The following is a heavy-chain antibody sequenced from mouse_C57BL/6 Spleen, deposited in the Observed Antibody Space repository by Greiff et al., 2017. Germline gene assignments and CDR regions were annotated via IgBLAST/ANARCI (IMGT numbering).Heavy chain of an antibody. CDR3: ARGGYYGASYAMDY. J-gene: IGHJ4*01. CDR1: GYTFTNYW. Sequence: VHLVESGAELVRPGTSVKMSCKASGYTFTNYWIGWAKQRPGHGLEWIGDIYPGGGYTNYNEKFKGKATLTADKSSSTAYMQFSSLTSEDSAIYYCARGGYYGASYAMDYWGQGTSVTVSS. D-gene: IGHD2-1*01. V-gene: IGHV1-63*01. CDR2: IYPGGGYT.